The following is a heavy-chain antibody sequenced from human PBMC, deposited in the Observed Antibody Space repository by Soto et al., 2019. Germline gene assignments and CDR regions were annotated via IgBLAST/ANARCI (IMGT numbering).Heavy chain of an antibody. CDR3: ASNDRNYYGMDV. CDR1: GYSFTSYW. Sequence: GESLKISCKGSGYSFTSYWISWVRQMPGKGLEWMGRIDPSDSYTNYSPSFQGNVTISADKSISTAYLQWSSLKASDTAMYYCASNDRNYYGMDVWGQGTTLTVSS. CDR2: IDPSDSYT. D-gene: IGHD1-1*01. V-gene: IGHV5-10-1*01. J-gene: IGHJ6*02.